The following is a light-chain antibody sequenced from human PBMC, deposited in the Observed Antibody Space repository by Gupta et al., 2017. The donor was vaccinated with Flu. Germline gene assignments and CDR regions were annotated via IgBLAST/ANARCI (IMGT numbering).Light chain of an antibody. CDR1: QSVRTY. J-gene: IGKJ4*01. Sequence: PGEVTTLSCRASQSVRTYIACYQHKVGQAPRLLLYDASKRATVIPARFSGSGSGTDFTLTISSLEPGDSAVYYCQQRSNWFTFGGGTKVEIK. CDR2: DAS. CDR3: QQRSNWFT. V-gene: IGKV3-11*01.